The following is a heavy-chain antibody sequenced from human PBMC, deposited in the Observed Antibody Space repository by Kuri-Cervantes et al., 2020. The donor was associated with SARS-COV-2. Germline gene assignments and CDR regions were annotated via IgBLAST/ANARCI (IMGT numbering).Heavy chain of an antibody. V-gene: IGHV1-18*01. D-gene: IGHD3-3*01. Sequence: ASVKVSCKASGYTFTSYGISWVRQAPGQGLEWMGWISAYNGNTNYALKLQGRVTMTTDTSTSTAYMELRSLRSDDTAVYYCARDGSYDGYYYYGMDVWGQGTTVTVSS. CDR3: ARDGSYDGYYYYGMDV. J-gene: IGHJ6*02. CDR1: GYTFTSYG. CDR2: ISAYNGNT.